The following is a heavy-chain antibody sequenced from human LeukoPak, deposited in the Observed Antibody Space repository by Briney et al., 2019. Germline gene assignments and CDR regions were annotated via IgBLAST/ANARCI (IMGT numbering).Heavy chain of an antibody. D-gene: IGHD3-3*01. CDR3: AKDSYDFWGGGFFDY. CDR2: ISGSGGST. CDR1: GFTFSSYA. Sequence: GGSLRLSCAASGFTFSSYAMSWVRQAPGEGLEWVSAISGSGGSTYYADSVKGRFTISRDNTKNTLYLQMNSLRAEDTAVYYCAKDSYDFWGGGFFDYWGQGTLVTVSS. V-gene: IGHV3-23*01. J-gene: IGHJ4*02.